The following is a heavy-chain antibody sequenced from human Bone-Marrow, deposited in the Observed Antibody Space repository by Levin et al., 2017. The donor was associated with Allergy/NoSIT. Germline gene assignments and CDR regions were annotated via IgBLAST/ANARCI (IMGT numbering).Heavy chain of an antibody. CDR1: GGSISSSSYY. J-gene: IGHJ4*02. Sequence: PSETLSLTCTVSGGSISSSSYYWGWIRQPPGKGLEWIGSIYYSGSTYYNPSLKSRVTISVDTSKNQFSLKLSSVTAADTAVYYCARLLGWGVPAYWGQGTLVTVSS. V-gene: IGHV4-39*01. CDR2: IYYSGST. D-gene: IGHD2-2*01. CDR3: ARLLGWGVPAY.